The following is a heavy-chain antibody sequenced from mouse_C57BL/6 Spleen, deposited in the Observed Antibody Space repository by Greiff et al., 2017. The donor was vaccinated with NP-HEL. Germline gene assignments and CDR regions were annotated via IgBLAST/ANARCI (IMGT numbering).Heavy chain of an antibody. CDR1: GFTFSSYA. CDR3: AREGRTGYFDY. Sequence: EVQLVESGGGLVKPGGSLKLSCAASGFTFSSYAMSWVRQTPEKRLEWVATISDGGSYTYYPDNVKGRFTISRDNAKNNLYLQMSHLKSEDTAMYYCAREGRTGYFDYWGQGTTLTVSS. D-gene: IGHD4-1*01. V-gene: IGHV5-4*01. J-gene: IGHJ2*01. CDR2: ISDGGSYT.